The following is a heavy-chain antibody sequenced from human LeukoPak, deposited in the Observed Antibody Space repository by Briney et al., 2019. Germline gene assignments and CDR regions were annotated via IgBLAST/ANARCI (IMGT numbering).Heavy chain of an antibody. V-gene: IGHV4-34*01. CDR1: GGPFSGYY. D-gene: IGHD3-3*01. Sequence: SETLSLTCAVYGGPFSGYYWSWIRQPPGKGLEWIGEINHSGSTNYNPSLKSRVTISVDTSKNQFSLKLSSVTAADTAVYYCARDRRTIFGVVTMAKGFDYWGQGTLVTVSS. CDR2: INHSGST. CDR3: ARDRRTIFGVVTMAKGFDY. J-gene: IGHJ4*02.